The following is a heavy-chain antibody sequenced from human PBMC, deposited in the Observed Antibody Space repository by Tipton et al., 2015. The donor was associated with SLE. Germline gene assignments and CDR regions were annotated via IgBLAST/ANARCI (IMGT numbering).Heavy chain of an antibody. CDR2: IRYDGRNK. Sequence: RSLRLSCAASGFTFSSYGMHWVRQAPGKGLEWVAFIRYDGRNKYYADSVKGRFTISRDNAKNSLYLQMNSLRAEDTAVYYCARDYTTVVRSHYYGMDVWGQGTTVTVSS. CDR1: GFTFSSYG. CDR3: ARDYTTVVRSHYYGMDV. J-gene: IGHJ6*02. V-gene: IGHV3-33*01. D-gene: IGHD4-23*01.